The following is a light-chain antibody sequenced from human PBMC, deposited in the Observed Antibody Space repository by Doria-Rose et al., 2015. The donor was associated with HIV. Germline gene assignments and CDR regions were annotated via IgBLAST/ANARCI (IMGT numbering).Light chain of an antibody. Sequence: TQSPGTLSLSPGERATLSCRASQSFSSTYLAWYQQKPGQAPSLLIYDGSTRATGIQDRFSASGSGTDVTLTSNRLEPEDFALYYCHRYGTSWTFGQGTKVEI. V-gene: IGKV3-20*01. CDR3: HRYGTSWT. CDR1: QSFSSTY. CDR2: DGS. J-gene: IGKJ1*01.